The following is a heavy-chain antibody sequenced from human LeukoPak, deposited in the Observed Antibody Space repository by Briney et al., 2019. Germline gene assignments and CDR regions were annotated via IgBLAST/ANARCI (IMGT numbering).Heavy chain of an antibody. J-gene: IGHJ6*02. Sequence: PGGSLRLSCAASGFTFDDYATHWVRQAPGKGLEWVSLISWDGGSTYYADSVKGRFTISRDNSKNSLYLQMNSLRAEDTALYYCAKDNAGGTMVRGVIPDYYYSGMDVWGQGTTVTVSS. CDR3: AKDNAGGTMVRGVIPDYYYSGMDV. D-gene: IGHD3-10*01. CDR1: GFTFDDYA. V-gene: IGHV3-43D*03. CDR2: ISWDGGST.